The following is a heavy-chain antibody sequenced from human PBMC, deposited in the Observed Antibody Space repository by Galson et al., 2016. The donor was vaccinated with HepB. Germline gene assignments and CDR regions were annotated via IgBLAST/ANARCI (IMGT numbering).Heavy chain of an antibody. CDR1: GFTFCDYG. D-gene: IGHD6-19*01. Sequence: SLRLSCAASGFTFCDYGMHWVRQAPGKGPEWVGFVSFNGTVIYYADSVKGRFTISRDNSKDTLYLQMDSLRVEDTALYYCAKEPQKYSSGWYYYNWGQGALVTVSS. V-gene: IGHV3-30*18. CDR2: VSFNGTVI. J-gene: IGHJ4*02. CDR3: AKEPQKYSSGWYYYN.